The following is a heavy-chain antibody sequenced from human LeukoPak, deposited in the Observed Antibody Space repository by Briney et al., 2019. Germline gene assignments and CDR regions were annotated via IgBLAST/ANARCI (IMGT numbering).Heavy chain of an antibody. CDR3: ARGGSSSLPYYYYYYMDV. V-gene: IGHV4-61*02. CDR2: IYTSGST. J-gene: IGHJ6*03. CDR1: GGSISSGSYY. D-gene: IGHD6-6*01. Sequence: SQTLSLTCTVSGGSISSGSYYWSWIRQPAGKGLDWIGRIYTSGSTNYNPSLKSRVTISVDTSKNQFSLKLSSVTAADTAVYYCARGGSSSLPYYYYYYMDVWGKGTTVTVSS.